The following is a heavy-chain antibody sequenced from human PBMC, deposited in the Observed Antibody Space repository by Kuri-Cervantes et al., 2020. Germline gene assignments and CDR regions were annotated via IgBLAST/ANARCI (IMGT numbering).Heavy chain of an antibody. D-gene: IGHD6-19*01. J-gene: IGHJ4*02. CDR3: ARAIISGWYSPRSWIH. V-gene: IGHV4-38-2*02. CDR1: GYSISSGYY. CDR2: IYHSGST. Sequence: SETLSLTCTVSGYSISSGYYWGWSRQPPGRGLEGSGSIYHSGSTYYNPSPKSRVTISVDTSTNQFSLKLNSLTAADTAVYYYARAIISGWYSPRSWIHWGQGTPVTVSS.